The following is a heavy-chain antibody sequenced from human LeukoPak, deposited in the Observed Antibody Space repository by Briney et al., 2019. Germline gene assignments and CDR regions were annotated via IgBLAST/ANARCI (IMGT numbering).Heavy chain of an antibody. V-gene: IGHV3-48*04. CDR1: GFTFSSYA. D-gene: IGHD3-9*01. CDR3: ARRKGMTGYYNWWFDP. Sequence: GGSLRLSCAASGFTFSSYAMHWVRQAPGKGLEWVSYISSSGSTIYYADSVKGRFTISRDNAKNSLYLQMNSLRAEDTAVYYCARRKGMTGYYNWWFDPWGQGTLVTVSS. J-gene: IGHJ5*02. CDR2: ISSSGSTI.